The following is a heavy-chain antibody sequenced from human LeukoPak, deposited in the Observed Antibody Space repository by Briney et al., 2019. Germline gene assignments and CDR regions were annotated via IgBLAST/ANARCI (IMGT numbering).Heavy chain of an antibody. D-gene: IGHD5-18*01. CDR2: IYSGGST. J-gene: IGHJ6*02. CDR3: ARDTGYSYGYVLSEGDYYGMDV. Sequence: GGSLRLSCAASGFTVGSNYMSWVRQAPGKGLEWVSVIYSGGSTYYAGSVKGRFTISRHNSKNTLYLQMNSLRAEDTAVYYCARDTGYSYGYVLSEGDYYGMDVWGQGTTVTVSS. CDR1: GFTVGSNY. V-gene: IGHV3-53*04.